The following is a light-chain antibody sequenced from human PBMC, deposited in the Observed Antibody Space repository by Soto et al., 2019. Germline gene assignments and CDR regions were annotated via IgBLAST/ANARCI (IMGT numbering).Light chain of an antibody. J-gene: IGLJ2*01. CDR1: SSDIGVYNY. CDR2: DVS. Sequence: QSALTQPASVSGSPGQSITISCTGTSSDIGVYNYVSWYQQHPGKAPKLMIYDVSNRPSGVSNRFSGSKSGNTASLTISGLQAEDEADYYCSSYTTTRTVVFGGGTKVTVL. CDR3: SSYTTTRTVV. V-gene: IGLV2-14*01.